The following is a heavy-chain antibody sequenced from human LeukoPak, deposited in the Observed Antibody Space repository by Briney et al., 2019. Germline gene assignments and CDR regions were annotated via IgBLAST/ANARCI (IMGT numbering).Heavy chain of an antibody. D-gene: IGHD5-18*01. J-gene: IGHJ4*02. CDR3: ARHGAVRRYSYAQSYFDY. CDR2: INHSGST. CDR1: GGSFSSYY. Sequence: SETLSLTCAVYGGSFSSYYWSWIRQPPGKGLEWIGEINHSGSTNYNPSLKSRVTISVDTSKNQFSLKLSSVTAADTAVYYCARHGAVRRYSYAQSYFDYWGQGTLVTVSS. V-gene: IGHV4-34*01.